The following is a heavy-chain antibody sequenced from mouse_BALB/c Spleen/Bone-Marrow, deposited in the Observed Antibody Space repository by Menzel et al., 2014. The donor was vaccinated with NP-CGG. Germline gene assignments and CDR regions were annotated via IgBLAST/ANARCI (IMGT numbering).Heavy chain of an antibody. Sequence: EVMLVESGGGLVQPGGSRKLSCAASGFTFSSFGMHWVRQTPEKVLEWVAYISSGSSTIYYADTVKGRFTISRDNPKNTLFLQVTSLRSEDTAMYYCTRGGNWDDFDYWGQGTTLTVSS. CDR2: ISSGSSTI. V-gene: IGHV5-17*02. CDR3: TRGGNWDDFDY. CDR1: GFTFSSFG. D-gene: IGHD4-1*01. J-gene: IGHJ2*01.